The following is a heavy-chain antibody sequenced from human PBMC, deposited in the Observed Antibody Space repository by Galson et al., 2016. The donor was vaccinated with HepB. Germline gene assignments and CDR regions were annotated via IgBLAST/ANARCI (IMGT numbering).Heavy chain of an antibody. J-gene: IGHJ4*02. CDR1: GFVFSNFG. CDR3: AKERLVRRIFDH. V-gene: IGHV3-23*01. Sequence: SLRLSCAASGFVFSNFGLSWVRQAPGKGLEWVASISTRRTPYYSDSVQGRFTISRDNSNNTLYLQMNGLIAEDTAVYYCAKERLVRRIFDHWGQGTLLTASS. CDR2: ISTRRTP. D-gene: IGHD1-1*01.